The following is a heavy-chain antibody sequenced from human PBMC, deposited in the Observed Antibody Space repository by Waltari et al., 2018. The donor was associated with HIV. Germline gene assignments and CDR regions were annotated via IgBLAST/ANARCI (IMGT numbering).Heavy chain of an antibody. Sequence: QVHLQQWGAGLLKPSETLSLTCAIYGGSFSGYYWSWIRQAPEKGLGWIGEISHSGSTNYNPSLKSRVTMSLDTSKNQFSLKLSSVTAADTAVYYCARKDDYYDDNRYTLLFDSWGQGTLVTVSS. D-gene: IGHD3-16*01. CDR1: GGSFSGYY. V-gene: IGHV4-34*01. CDR3: ARKDDYYDDNRYTLLFDS. J-gene: IGHJ4*02. CDR2: ISHSGST.